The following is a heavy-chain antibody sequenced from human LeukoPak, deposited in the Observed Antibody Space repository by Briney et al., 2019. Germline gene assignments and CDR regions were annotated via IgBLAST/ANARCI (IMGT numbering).Heavy chain of an antibody. Sequence: ASVKVSCKASGYTFTSYDINWVRQATGQGLEWMGWMNPNSDNTGYAQKFQGRVTMTRNTSISTAYMELSSLRSEDTAVYYCARVSSGWNYYFDYWGQGTLVTVSS. J-gene: IGHJ4*02. D-gene: IGHD6-19*01. CDR3: ARVSSGWNYYFDY. V-gene: IGHV1-8*01. CDR2: MNPNSDNT. CDR1: GYTFTSYD.